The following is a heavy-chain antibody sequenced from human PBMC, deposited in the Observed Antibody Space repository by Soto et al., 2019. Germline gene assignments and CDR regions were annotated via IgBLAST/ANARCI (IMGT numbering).Heavy chain of an antibody. D-gene: IGHD3-3*01. J-gene: IGHJ4*02. CDR1: GYTFTGYY. V-gene: IGHV1-2*04. CDR3: ARSVLRFLEWPPWGYFDY. CDR2: INPNSGGT. Sequence: ASVKVSCKASGYTFTGYYMHWVRQAPGQGLEWMGWINPNSGGTNYAQKFQGWVTMTRDTSISTAYMELSRLRSDDTAVYYCARSVLRFLEWPPWGYFDYWGQGTLVTVSS.